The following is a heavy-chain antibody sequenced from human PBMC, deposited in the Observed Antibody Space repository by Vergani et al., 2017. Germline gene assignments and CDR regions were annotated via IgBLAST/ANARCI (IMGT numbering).Heavy chain of an antibody. D-gene: IGHD3-9*01. J-gene: IGHJ4*02. CDR2: MNPNSGNT. Sequence: QVQLVQSGAEVKKPGASVKFSCKASGYTFTSYDINWVRQATGQGLEWMGWMNPNSGNTGYAQKFQGRVTMTRNTSISTAYMELSSLRSEDTAVYYCARGLLYFDKRGVDYWGQGTLVTVSS. V-gene: IGHV1-8*01. CDR1: GYTFTSYD. CDR3: ARGLLYFDKRGVDY.